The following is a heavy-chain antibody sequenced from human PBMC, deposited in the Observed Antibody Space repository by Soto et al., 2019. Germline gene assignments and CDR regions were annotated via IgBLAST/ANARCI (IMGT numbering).Heavy chain of an antibody. V-gene: IGHV1-18*01. CDR3: ARGSGPAAKYYYYYGMDV. CDR1: GYTFTSYG. D-gene: IGHD2-2*01. CDR2: ISAYNGNT. Sequence: GASVKVSCKASGYTFTSYGISWVRQAPGQGLEWMGRISAYNGNTNYAQKLQGRVTMTTDTSTSTAYMELRSLRSDDTAVYYCARGSGPAAKYYYYYGMDVWGQGTTVTVSS. J-gene: IGHJ6*02.